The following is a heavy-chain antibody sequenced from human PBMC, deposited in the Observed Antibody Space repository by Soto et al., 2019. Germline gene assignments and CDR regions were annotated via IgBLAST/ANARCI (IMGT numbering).Heavy chain of an antibody. J-gene: IGHJ4*02. CDR1: GFTFSSYA. CDR3: AKDPGNRITYYDFWSGYLRGVDY. CDR2: ISGSGGST. D-gene: IGHD3-3*01. V-gene: IGHV3-23*01. Sequence: PGGSLRLSCAASGFTFSSYAMSWVRQAPGKGLEWVSAISGSGGSTYYADSVKGRFTISRDNSKNTLYLQMNSLRAEDTAVYYCAKDPGNRITYYDFWSGYLRGVDYWGQGTLVTVSS.